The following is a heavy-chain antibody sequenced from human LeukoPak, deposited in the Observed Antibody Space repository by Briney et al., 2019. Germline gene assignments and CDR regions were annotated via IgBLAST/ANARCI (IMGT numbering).Heavy chain of an antibody. J-gene: IGHJ4*02. CDR2: IWYDGSNK. Sequence: PRGSLRLSCAASGFTFSSYGMHWARQAPGKGLEWVAVIWYDGSNKYYADSVKGRFTISRDNSKNTLYLQMNSLRAEDTAVYYCARDLGSLGGTAGYWGQGTLVTVSS. CDR3: ARDLGSLGGTAGY. CDR1: GFTFSSYG. D-gene: IGHD2-8*02. V-gene: IGHV3-33*01.